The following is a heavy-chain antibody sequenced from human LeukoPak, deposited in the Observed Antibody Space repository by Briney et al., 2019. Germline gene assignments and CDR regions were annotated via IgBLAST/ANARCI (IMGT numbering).Heavy chain of an antibody. V-gene: IGHV3-74*01. CDR1: GFTFTTYW. J-gene: IGHJ4*02. Sequence: GGSLRLSCAASGFTFTTYWMHWVRQAPGKGLVWVSHINSDGSIASYADSVKGRFTISRDNAKNTLYLQMNSLRAEDTAVYYCAKPPAGGSYPWYYFDYWGQGTLVTVSS. D-gene: IGHD1-26*01. CDR3: AKPPAGGSYPWYYFDY. CDR2: INSDGSIA.